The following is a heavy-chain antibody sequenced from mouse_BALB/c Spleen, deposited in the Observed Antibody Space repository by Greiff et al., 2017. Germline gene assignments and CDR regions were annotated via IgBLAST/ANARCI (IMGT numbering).Heavy chain of an antibody. J-gene: IGHJ4*01. CDR1: GFSLTSYG. CDR3: ARPTARASCAMDY. CDR2: IWSGGST. V-gene: IGHV2-2*02. D-gene: IGHD3-1*01. Sequence: QVQLQQSGPGLVQPSQSLSITCTVSGFSLTSYGVHWVRQSPGKGLEWLGVIWSGGSTDYNAAFISRLSISKDNSKSQVFFKMNSLQANDTAIYYCARPTARASCAMDYWGQGTSVTVSS.